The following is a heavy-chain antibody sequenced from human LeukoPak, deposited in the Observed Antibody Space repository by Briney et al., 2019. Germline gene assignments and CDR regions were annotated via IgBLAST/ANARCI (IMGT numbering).Heavy chain of an antibody. CDR2: IWSDATNR. V-gene: IGHV3-30*12. D-gene: IGHD4-11*01. CDR3: ARDAQRGFDYSNSLRY. J-gene: IGHJ4*01. Sequence: GGSLRLSCAASGFIFSHYGMHWVRQAPGKGLEWVAVIWSDATNRFYATSVKGRFTISRDNFQSTVFLEMNSLRVEDTAIYYCARDAQRGFDYSNSLRYWGHGTLVTVSS. CDR1: GFIFSHYG.